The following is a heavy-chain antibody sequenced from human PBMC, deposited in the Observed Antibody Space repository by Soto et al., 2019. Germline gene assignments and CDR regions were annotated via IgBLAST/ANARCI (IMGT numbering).Heavy chain of an antibody. CDR2: ILCDGSNK. V-gene: IGHV3-30*18. Sequence: QVQLVESGGGVVQPGRSLRLSCAASGFTFSSYGMHWVRQAPGKGLEWVAVILCDGSNKYYADCVKGRFTISRDNSKNTLYLQMNSLRAEDTAVYYCAKDPGYYDSSPILGAFDIWGQGTMVTVSS. CDR1: GFTFSSYG. J-gene: IGHJ3*02. CDR3: AKDPGYYDSSPILGAFDI. D-gene: IGHD3-22*01.